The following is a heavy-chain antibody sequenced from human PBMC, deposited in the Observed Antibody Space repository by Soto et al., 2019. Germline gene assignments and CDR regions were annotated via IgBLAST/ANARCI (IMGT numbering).Heavy chain of an antibody. CDR1: VYTFTSYD. Sequence: QVQLVQSGAEVKKHGPSVKISCKDSVYTFTSYDINWVRQATGQGLEWMGWMNPNSGNTGYAQKFQGRVTMTRNTSISTADMELSSLRSEDTAVSYCARERTVAGNDYWRQGTLFTVSS. D-gene: IGHD6-19*01. CDR2: MNPNSGNT. V-gene: IGHV1-8*01. J-gene: IGHJ4*02. CDR3: ARERTVAGNDY.